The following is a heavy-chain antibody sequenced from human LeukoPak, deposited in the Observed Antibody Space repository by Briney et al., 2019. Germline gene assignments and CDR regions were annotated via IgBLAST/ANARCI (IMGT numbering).Heavy chain of an antibody. CDR3: ARDPTFRYVSRTSDWSESPHFDY. CDR2: ISHDGNKK. Sequence: GGSLRLSCAASGFTFSPYGMHWVRQAPGKGLEWVAIISHDGNKKDYADSVKGRFTISRDNSRNTLYLQMNSLRTEDTAVYYCARDPTFRYVSRTSDWSESPHFDYWGQGTLVTVSS. J-gene: IGHJ4*02. V-gene: IGHV3-30*03. D-gene: IGHD6-19*01. CDR1: GFTFSPYG.